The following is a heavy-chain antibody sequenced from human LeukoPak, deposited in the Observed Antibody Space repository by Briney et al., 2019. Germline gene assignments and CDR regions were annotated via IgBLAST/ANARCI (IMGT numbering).Heavy chain of an antibody. V-gene: IGHV3-7*01. Sequence: KAAGSLRLSCAASGFTFSSFWMSWVRHAPGKGLEWVANIKQDGSEKYYVDSVKGRFTISRDKAKNSLYLQMNSLRAEDTAVYYCARDMASSGYYSVDYWGQGTLVTVSS. D-gene: IGHD3-22*01. CDR3: ARDMASSGYYSVDY. J-gene: IGHJ4*02. CDR2: IKQDGSEK. CDR1: GFTFSSFW.